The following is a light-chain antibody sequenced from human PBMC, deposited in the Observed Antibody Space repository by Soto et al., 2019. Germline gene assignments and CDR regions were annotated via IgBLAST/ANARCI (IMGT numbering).Light chain of an antibody. CDR2: DAS. CDR3: QQRSNWPVT. V-gene: IGKV3-11*01. CDR1: QSVSSY. J-gene: IGKJ3*01. Sequence: EIVLTQSPATLSLSPGKRATLSCRASQSVSSYLAWYQQKPGQAPRLLIYDASNRATGIPARFSGSGSGTDFTLTISSLEPEDFAVYYCQQRSNWPVTFGPGTKLDIK.